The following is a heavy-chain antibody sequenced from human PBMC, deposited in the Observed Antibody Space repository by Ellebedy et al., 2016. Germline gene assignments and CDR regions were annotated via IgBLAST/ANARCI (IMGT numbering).Heavy chain of an antibody. D-gene: IGHD2-15*01. J-gene: IGHJ5*02. CDR2: ISSSGSTI. CDR3: AKDFWTRMVVPKWFDP. V-gene: IGHV3-11*04. Sequence: GESLKISXAASGFTVSTNYMSWVRQAPGKGLEWVSYISSSGSTIYYADSVKGRFTISRDNSKNTLYLQMNSLRAEDTAVYYCAKDFWTRMVVPKWFDPWGQGTLVTVSS. CDR1: GFTVSTNY.